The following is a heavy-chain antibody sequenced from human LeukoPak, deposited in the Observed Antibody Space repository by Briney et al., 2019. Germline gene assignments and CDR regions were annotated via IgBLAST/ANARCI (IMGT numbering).Heavy chain of an antibody. Sequence: PGGSLRLSCAASGFTVSRNYMNWVRQAPGKGLEWVSLLSSTGNTSYADSVKGRFTISRDNSKNTLYLQMNSLRAEDTAVYYCAKGDLYGDYVILNWGQGTLVTVSS. D-gene: IGHD4-17*01. CDR1: GFTVSRNY. J-gene: IGHJ4*02. V-gene: IGHV3-66*01. CDR2: LSSTGNT. CDR3: AKGDLYGDYVILN.